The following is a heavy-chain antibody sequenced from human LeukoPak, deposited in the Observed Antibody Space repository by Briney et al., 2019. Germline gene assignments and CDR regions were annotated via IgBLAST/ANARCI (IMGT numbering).Heavy chain of an antibody. CDR1: GNTFITSD. D-gene: IGHD1-7*01. CDR2: IDPESGYT. V-gene: IGHV1-8*01. CDR3: TRKLRLDEH. Sequence: EASVKVSCTGSGNTFITSDVNWVRQPSGQGLEWMGYIDPESGYTTYAQKFQGRVTMTRDTSTSTAYMELSSLTPDDTAIYYCTRKLRLDEHWGQGTLVAVSS. J-gene: IGHJ4*02.